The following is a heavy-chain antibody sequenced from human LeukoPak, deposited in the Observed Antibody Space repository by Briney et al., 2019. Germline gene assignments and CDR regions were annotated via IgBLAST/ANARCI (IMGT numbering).Heavy chain of an antibody. CDR3: VRRNYVSGRIDP. CDR2: FYYNGVA. Sequence: SETLSLTCTVSGGSISSSDYLWAWVRQPPGKGLEWIGDFYYNGVASYDPSLKSRVTISVDTSKNQFSLNLTSVTAADTAVYHCVRRNYVSGRIDPWGQGTLVTVSS. J-gene: IGHJ5*02. V-gene: IGHV4-39*01. D-gene: IGHD3-16*01. CDR1: GGSISSSDYL.